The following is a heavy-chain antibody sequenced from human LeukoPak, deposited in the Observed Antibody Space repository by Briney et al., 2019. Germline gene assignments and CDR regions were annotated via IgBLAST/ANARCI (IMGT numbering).Heavy chain of an antibody. CDR2: ISWNSGSI. Sequence: GRSLRLSSAASGFTFDDYAMHWVRQAPGKGLEWVSGISWNSGSIGYADSVKGRFTISRDNAKNSLYLQMNSLRAEDTALYYCAKTSDSGSFDYWGQGTLVTVSS. D-gene: IGHD3-22*01. CDR3: AKTSDSGSFDY. CDR1: GFTFDDYA. J-gene: IGHJ4*02. V-gene: IGHV3-9*01.